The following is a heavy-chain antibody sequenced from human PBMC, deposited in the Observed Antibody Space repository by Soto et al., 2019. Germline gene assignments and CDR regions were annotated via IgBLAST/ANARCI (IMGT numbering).Heavy chain of an antibody. CDR1: GYTFTDYH. CDR3: ARAPIWGPTGDFDY. Sequence: HVHLVQSWAEVKMPGDSVKVSCKASGYTFTDYHIHWVRQAPGQGIKWMGRITPQIGELYYSTKFQGRVTLTRDTSISTAYMELTTMRFDETAVYYCARAPIWGPTGDFDYWGQGTLDNVSS. V-gene: IGHV1-2*02. CDR2: ITPQIGEL. J-gene: IGHJ4*02. D-gene: IGHD1-26*01.